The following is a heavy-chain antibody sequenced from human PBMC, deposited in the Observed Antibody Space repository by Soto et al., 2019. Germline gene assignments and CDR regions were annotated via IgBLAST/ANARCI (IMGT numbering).Heavy chain of an antibody. CDR2: ISDGESNK. D-gene: IGHD6-13*01. CDR3: AKDFCPSYSSSWYLWGGEYYYYYYGMDV. V-gene: IGHV3-30*02. CDR1: GFTFSNYA. Sequence: PGGSLRLSCATSGFTFSNYAMTWVRQAPGKGLEWISVISDGESNKYYADSVKGRFTISRDNSKNTLYLQMNSLRAEDTAVYYCAKDFCPSYSSSWYLWGGEYYYYYYGMDVWGQGTTVTVSS. J-gene: IGHJ6*02.